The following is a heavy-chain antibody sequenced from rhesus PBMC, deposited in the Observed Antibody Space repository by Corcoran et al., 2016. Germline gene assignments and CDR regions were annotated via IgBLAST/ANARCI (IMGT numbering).Heavy chain of an antibody. V-gene: IGHV4-160*01. Sequence: QVQLQQGGEGLVKPSETLSLTCAVYGGSVSGYWWGWVRTPPGKGREWLGREWIERIRSGGHDNHNPALKRRITIAIDTSKNQFSLKLSSVTAADTAVYYCARLNGSSYGRYFDIWGPGTPITISS. CDR2: EWIERIRSGGHD. CDR1: GGSVSGYW. D-gene: IGHD4-29*01. CDR3: ARLNGSSYGRYFDI. J-gene: IGHJ2*01.